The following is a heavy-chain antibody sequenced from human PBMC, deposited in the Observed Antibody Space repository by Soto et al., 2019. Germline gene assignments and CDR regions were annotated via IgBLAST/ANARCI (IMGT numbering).Heavy chain of an antibody. V-gene: IGHV1-69*01. J-gene: IGHJ4*02. CDR1: GGTFSSYA. CDR2: IIPIFGTA. CDR3: ARPWGCRAAGTLQLDY. D-gene: IGHD6-13*01. Sequence: QVQLVQSGAEVKKPGSSVKVSCRASGGTFSSYAISWVRQAPGHGLEWMGGIIPIFGTANYAQKFQGRVTITADQSTSTAYMELSSLRTEDTAVYYCARPWGCRAAGTLQLDYWGQGTLGTGSS.